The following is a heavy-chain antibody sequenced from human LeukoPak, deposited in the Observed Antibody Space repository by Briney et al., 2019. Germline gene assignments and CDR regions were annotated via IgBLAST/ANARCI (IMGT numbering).Heavy chain of an antibody. D-gene: IGHD6-19*01. CDR2: IYSGGST. Sequence: PGGSLRLSCAASGFTVSSNYMSWVRQAPGKGLEWVSTIYSGGSTYYADSVKGRFTISRDNSKNTLYLQMNSLRGEDTTVYYCARNGYTSGWYSNWGQGTLVTVSS. V-gene: IGHV3-53*01. CDR3: ARNGYTSGWYSN. J-gene: IGHJ4*02. CDR1: GFTVSSNY.